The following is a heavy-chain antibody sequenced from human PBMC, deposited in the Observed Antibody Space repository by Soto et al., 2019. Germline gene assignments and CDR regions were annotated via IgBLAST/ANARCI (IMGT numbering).Heavy chain of an antibody. D-gene: IGHD2-15*01. V-gene: IGHV3-30*03. CDR1: GFTFISYG. CDR3: AREDGIGGAAFDI. J-gene: IGHJ3*02. CDR2: ISYDGSNK. Sequence: GGSLRLSCAASGFTFISYGMHWVLQAPCKGLEWVAVISYDGSNKYYADSVKGRFTISRDNSKNTLYLQMNSLRAEDTAVYYCAREDGIGGAAFDIWGQGTMVTVSS.